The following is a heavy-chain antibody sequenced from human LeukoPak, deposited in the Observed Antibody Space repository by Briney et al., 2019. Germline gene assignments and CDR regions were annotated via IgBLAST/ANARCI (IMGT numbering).Heavy chain of an antibody. Sequence: SETLSLTCTVSGGSISSYYWSWIRQPPGKGLEWIGYIYYSGSTNYNPSLKSRVTISVDTSKNQFSLKLSSVTAADTAVYYCARQELRFLEWLSYFDYWGQGTLVTVSS. CDR2: IYYSGST. J-gene: IGHJ4*02. D-gene: IGHD3-3*01. CDR1: GGSISSYY. V-gene: IGHV4-59*08. CDR3: ARQELRFLEWLSYFDY.